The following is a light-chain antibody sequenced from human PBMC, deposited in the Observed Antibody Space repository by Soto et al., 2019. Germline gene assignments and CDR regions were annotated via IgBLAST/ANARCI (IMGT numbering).Light chain of an antibody. V-gene: IGKV3-15*01. CDR1: QSVTSN. CDR2: GAS. CDR3: QQSYSTLT. J-gene: IGKJ4*01. Sequence: EIVMTQSPATLSVSPGERATLSCRASQSVTSNLAWYQQKPGQAPRLLIYGASTRATGIPARFSGSGSGTEFTLTISSLQSEDFATYYCQQSYSTLTFGGGTKVDI.